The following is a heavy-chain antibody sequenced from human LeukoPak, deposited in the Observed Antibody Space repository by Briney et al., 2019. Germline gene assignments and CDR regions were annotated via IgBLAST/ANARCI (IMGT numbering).Heavy chain of an antibody. CDR2: IYYSGST. V-gene: IGHV4-39*01. J-gene: IGHJ4*02. Sequence: SETLSLTCTASGGSISSSSYYWGWIRQPPGKGLEWIGSIYYSGSTYYNPSLKSRVTISVDTSENQFSLKLSSVTAADTAVYYCARWPLLGYCSGGSCQDNDYWGQGTLVTVSS. CDR1: GGSISSSSYY. D-gene: IGHD2-15*01. CDR3: ARWPLLGYCSGGSCQDNDY.